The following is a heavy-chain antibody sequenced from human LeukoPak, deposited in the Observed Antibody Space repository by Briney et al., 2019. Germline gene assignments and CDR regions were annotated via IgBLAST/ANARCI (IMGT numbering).Heavy chain of an antibody. V-gene: IGHV4-34*12. J-gene: IGHJ4*02. CDR2: IFYSGRT. CDR1: GGSFSGYY. D-gene: IGHD5-12*01. Sequence: PSETLSLTCAVYGGSFSGYYWGWIRQPPGKGLECIGSIFYSGRTYFNPSLKSRVTISVDTSKNQFSLKLSSVTAADTAVYYCARIKYSGPVDYWGQGTLVTVSS. CDR3: ARIKYSGPVDY.